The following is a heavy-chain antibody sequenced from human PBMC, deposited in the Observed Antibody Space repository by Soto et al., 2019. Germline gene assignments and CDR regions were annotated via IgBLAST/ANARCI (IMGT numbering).Heavy chain of an antibody. CDR3: XXERVPGATDWFDP. D-gene: IGHD2-2*01. CDR1: GFTFSDYY. CDR2: INSRSTYT. V-gene: IGHV3-11*05. J-gene: IGHJ5*02. Sequence: VQLVESGGGLVKPGGSLRLSCAASGFTFSDYYMSWIRQAPGKGLEWVSYINSRSTYTNYADSVRCRFSISRDNTKXXXXXXXXXXXXXXXXXXXXXXERVPGATDWFDPWGQGILVTVSS.